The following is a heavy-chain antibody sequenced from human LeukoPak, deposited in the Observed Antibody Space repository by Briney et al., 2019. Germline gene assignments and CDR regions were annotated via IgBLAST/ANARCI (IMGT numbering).Heavy chain of an antibody. Sequence: PGGSLRLSCAASGFTFSSYEMNWVRQAPGKGLEWVSYISSSGSTIYYADSVKGRFTISRDNAKNSLYLQMHSLRAEDTAVYYCASPGAGLSGSYYSPFDYWGQGTLVTVSS. J-gene: IGHJ4*02. V-gene: IGHV3-48*03. CDR3: ASPGAGLSGSYYSPFDY. CDR1: GFTFSSYE. CDR2: ISSSGSTI. D-gene: IGHD3-10*01.